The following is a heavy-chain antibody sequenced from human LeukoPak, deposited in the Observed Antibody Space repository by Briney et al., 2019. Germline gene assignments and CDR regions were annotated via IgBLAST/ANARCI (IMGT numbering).Heavy chain of an antibody. CDR2: ISWNSGSI. J-gene: IGHJ4*02. D-gene: IGHD5-12*01. CDR1: GFTFDDYA. V-gene: IGHV3-9*03. CDR3: AKDMGRMVATWYFDY. Sequence: GRSLRLSCAASGFTFDDYARHWVRQAPGKGLEWVSGISWNSGSIGYADSVKGRFTISRDNAKNSLYLQMNSLRAEDMALYYCAKDMGRMVATWYFDYRGQGTLVTVSS.